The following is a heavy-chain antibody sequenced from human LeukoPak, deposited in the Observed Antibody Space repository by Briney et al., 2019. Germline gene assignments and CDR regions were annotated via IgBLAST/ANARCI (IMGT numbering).Heavy chain of an antibody. CDR1: GFSLRTSGMC. J-gene: IGHJ4*02. CDR2: IDWDDDK. V-gene: IGHV2-70*11. Sequence: SGPALVKPTQTLTLTCTFSGFSLRTSGMCVSWVRQPPGKALEWLARIDWDDDKYYSTSLKTRLTISKDTSKNQVVLTMTNTDPGDTAMYYCARIRAGSHLDYFDYWGLGTLVTVSS. CDR3: ARIRAGSHLDYFDY. D-gene: IGHD6-13*01.